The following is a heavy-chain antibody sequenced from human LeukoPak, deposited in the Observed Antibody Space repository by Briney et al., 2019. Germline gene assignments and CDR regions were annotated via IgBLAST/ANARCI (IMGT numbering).Heavy chain of an antibody. CDR3: ARTRGYGYVDY. D-gene: IGHD2-15*01. CDR1: GYTFTTSY. V-gene: IGHV1-46*01. Sequence: ASVKVSCKASGYTFTTSYMHWVRQAPGQGLEWMGIISSGDGTTNYAQKFQDRVTMRTDTSASTVYLDLSSFRSEDTAVYYCARTRGYGYVDYWGQGTLVTVSS. CDR2: ISSGDGTT. J-gene: IGHJ4*02.